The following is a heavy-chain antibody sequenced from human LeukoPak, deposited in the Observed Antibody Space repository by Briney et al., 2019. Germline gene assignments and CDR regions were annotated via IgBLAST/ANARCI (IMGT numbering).Heavy chain of an antibody. CDR2: ISSSSSTI. Sequence: PGGSLRLSCAASGFTFSSYSMNWVRQAPGKGLEWVSYISSSSSTIYYADSVKGRFTISRDNSKDTLYLQMNSLRAEDTAVYYCARAIQWPESYYFDYWGQGTLVTVSS. D-gene: IGHD5-12*01. J-gene: IGHJ4*02. V-gene: IGHV3-48*01. CDR1: GFTFSSYS. CDR3: ARAIQWPESYYFDY.